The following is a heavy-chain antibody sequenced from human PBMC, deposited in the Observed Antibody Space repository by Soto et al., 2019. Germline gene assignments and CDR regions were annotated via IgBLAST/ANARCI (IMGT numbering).Heavy chain of an antibody. V-gene: IGHV3-30*18. CDR1: GFTFSSYG. J-gene: IGHJ5*02. D-gene: IGHD6-13*01. Sequence: QVQLVESGGGVVQPGRSLRLSCAASGFTFSSYGMHWVRQAPGKGLEWVAVISYDGSNKYYADSVKGRFTISRDNSXXTLYLQMNSLRAEDTAVYYCAKGAYSSSWYDWFDPWGQGTLVTVSS. CDR2: ISYDGSNK. CDR3: AKGAYSSSWYDWFDP.